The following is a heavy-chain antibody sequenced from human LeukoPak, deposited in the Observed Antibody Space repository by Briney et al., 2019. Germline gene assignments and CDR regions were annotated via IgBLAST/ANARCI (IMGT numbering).Heavy chain of an antibody. CDR2: ISGRDDST. D-gene: IGHD6-19*01. J-gene: IGHJ4*02. CDR3: AKLVAVAGRNY. V-gene: IGHV3-23*01. CDR1: GFTFSDNA. Sequence: PGGSLRLSCAASGFTFSDNAMHWVRQAPGKGLEWVSAISGRDDSTYYADSVKGRFTFSRDNSKNTLYLQMNSLRAEDTAVYYCAKLVAVAGRNYWGQGTLVTVSS.